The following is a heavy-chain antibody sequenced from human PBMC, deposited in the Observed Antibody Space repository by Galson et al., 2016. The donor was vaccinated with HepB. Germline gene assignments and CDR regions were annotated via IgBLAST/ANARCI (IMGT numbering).Heavy chain of an antibody. Sequence: QSGAEVKKPGESLRISCKGSGYSFTSYYINWVRQMPGKGLEWMGNIGPSDSYTNYCPSFQGHVTISADKSITTAYLQWSSLKASDTAMYYCARRTGFGARFDYWGQGTLVTVST. CDR1: GYSFTSYY. CDR3: ARRTGFGARFDY. D-gene: IGHD3-10*01. CDR2: IGPSDSYT. V-gene: IGHV5-10-1*01. J-gene: IGHJ4*02.